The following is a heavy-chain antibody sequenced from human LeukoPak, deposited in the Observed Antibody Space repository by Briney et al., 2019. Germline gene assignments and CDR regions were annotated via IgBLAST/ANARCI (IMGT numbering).Heavy chain of an antibody. Sequence: SVKVSCKASGGTFSSYAISWVRQAPGQGLEWMGGIIPILGIANYAQKFQGRVTITADKSTSTAYMELSSLRSEDTAVYYCARDDTVVVPDFYYYYGMDVWGQGTTVTVSS. CDR1: GGTFSSYA. CDR2: IIPILGIA. D-gene: IGHD2-2*01. CDR3: ARDDTVVVPDFYYYYGMDV. J-gene: IGHJ6*02. V-gene: IGHV1-69*10.